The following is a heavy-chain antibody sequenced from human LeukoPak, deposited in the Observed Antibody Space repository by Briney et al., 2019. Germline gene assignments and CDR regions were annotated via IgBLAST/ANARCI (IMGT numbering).Heavy chain of an antibody. CDR1: GLTVSSNY. Sequence: PGGSLRLSCAAAGLTVSSNYMSWVRQAPGKGLEWVSTIDTGGSTNHADSVKGRFSISRDNARNTLYLQMNSLRAEDTAVYYCAVLSRVWGKGTTVTVSS. V-gene: IGHV3-66*01. J-gene: IGHJ6*04. CDR2: IDTGGST. D-gene: IGHD5/OR15-5a*01. CDR3: AVLSRV.